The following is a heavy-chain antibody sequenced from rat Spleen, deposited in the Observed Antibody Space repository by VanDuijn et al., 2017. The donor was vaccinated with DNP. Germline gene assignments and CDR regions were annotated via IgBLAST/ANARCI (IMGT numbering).Heavy chain of an antibody. V-gene: IGHV5-7*01. Sequence: EVQLVESGGGLVQPGRSLKLSCAASGFTFSDYNMAWVRQAPKKGLEWVATITYDGSSTYYRDSVKGRFTISRDNAKSTLYLQMDSLRSEDTATYYCVTVVMTGSLDYWGRGVLVTVSS. CDR3: VTVVMTGSLDY. CDR2: ITYDGSST. J-gene: IGHJ2*01. CDR1: GFTFSDYN. D-gene: IGHD5-1*01.